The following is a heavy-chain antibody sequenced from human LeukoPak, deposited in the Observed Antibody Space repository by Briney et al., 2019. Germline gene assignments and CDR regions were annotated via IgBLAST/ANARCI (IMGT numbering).Heavy chain of an antibody. D-gene: IGHD2-15*01. J-gene: IGHJ4*02. CDR2: IKQDGSEK. CDR3: ARGSGPRERAPFDY. Sequence: GGSLRLSCAASGFPFSSYWMSWVRQAPGKGLEWVANIKQDGSEKYYVDSVKGRFTISRDNAKNSLYLQMNSLRAEDTAVYYCARGSGPRERAPFDYWGQGTLVTLSS. CDR1: GFPFSSYW. V-gene: IGHV3-7*01.